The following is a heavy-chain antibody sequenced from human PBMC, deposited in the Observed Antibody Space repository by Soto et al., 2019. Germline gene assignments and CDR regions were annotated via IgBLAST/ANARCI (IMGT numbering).Heavy chain of an antibody. D-gene: IGHD6-19*01. CDR3: ARVGGWYGAFDI. CDR1: GGTFSSYA. CDR2: IIPIFGTA. J-gene: IGHJ3*02. V-gene: IGHV1-69*01. Sequence: GASVKCFCKASGGTFSSYAISWVRQAPGQGLEWMGGIIPIFGTANYAQKFQGRVTITADESTSTAYMELSSLRSEDTAVYYCARVGGWYGAFDIWGQGTMVTVSS.